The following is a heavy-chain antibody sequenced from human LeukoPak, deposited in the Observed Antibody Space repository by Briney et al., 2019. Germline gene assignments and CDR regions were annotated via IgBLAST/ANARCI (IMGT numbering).Heavy chain of an antibody. J-gene: IGHJ4*02. CDR1: GYSLSSGFF. D-gene: IGHD2-2*01. CDR3: ARRLRRSVSSSTSHKPIKFSTVH. Sequence: SETLSLTCTVSGYSLSSGFFCDWIRQSPGKGLEWIGSFSHRGGSYHNPSLKSRVTISVDTSKNQFSLKLSSVTAADTAVYYCARRLRRSVSSSTSHKPIKFSTVHWGQGTLVTVSS. V-gene: IGHV4-38-2*02. CDR2: FSHRGGS.